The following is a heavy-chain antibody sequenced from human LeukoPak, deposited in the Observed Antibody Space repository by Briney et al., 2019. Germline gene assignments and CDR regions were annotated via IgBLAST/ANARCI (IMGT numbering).Heavy chain of an antibody. CDR1: GYTFTSYG. J-gene: IGHJ6*03. CDR3: ARRGPYPLRRWLPVVPTYYMDV. V-gene: IGHV1-18*01. CDR2: ISAYNSNT. D-gene: IGHD3-22*01. Sequence: ASVKVSCKASGYTFTSYGISWVRQAPGQGLEWMGWISAYNSNTNYAQKLQGRVTMTTDTSTSTAYMELRSLRSDDTAVYYCARRGPYPLRRWLPVVPTYYMDVWGKGTTVTVS.